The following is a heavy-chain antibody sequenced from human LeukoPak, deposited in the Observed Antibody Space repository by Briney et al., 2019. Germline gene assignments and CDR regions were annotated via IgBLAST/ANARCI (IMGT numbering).Heavy chain of an antibody. CDR2: VYRSGTT. D-gene: IGHD7-27*01. CDR3: ARENWVFDY. CDR1: GYSISSGYH. J-gene: IGHJ4*02. Sequence: PSETLSLTCVVSGYSISSGYHWGWIRQPPGKGLEWIGSVYRSGTTYYDPSLKSRVTISVDTSNSQISLKVRSVTAADTAMYYCARENWVFDYWGQGILVTVSS. V-gene: IGHV4-38-2*02.